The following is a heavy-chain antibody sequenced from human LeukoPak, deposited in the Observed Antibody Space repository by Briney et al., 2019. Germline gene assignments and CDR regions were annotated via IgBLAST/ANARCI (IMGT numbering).Heavy chain of an antibody. CDR2: ISRGGGSA. V-gene: IGHV3-23*01. Sequence: GGSLRLSCAASGFTFSSYAMSWVRQASGKGLQWISAISRGGGSAYYADSVKGRFTISRDNSKNTLYLQVNSLRAEDTAVYYCAKIYDSSGSRVRDAFDTWGQGTMVTVSS. CDR1: GFTFSSYA. CDR3: AKIYDSSGSRVRDAFDT. D-gene: IGHD3-22*01. J-gene: IGHJ3*02.